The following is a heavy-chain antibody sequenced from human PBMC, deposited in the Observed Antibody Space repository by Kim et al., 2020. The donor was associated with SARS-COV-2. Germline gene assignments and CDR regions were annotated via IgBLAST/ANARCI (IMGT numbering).Heavy chain of an antibody. D-gene: IGHD6-19*01. V-gene: IGHV3-30*04. CDR3: ARDLQWLVDY. Sequence: GGSLRLSCAVSGFNFRDYAMHWVRQAPGNGLEWLAVVSIDDTNQWNADSVKGRFTISRDNSKNTLSLQMNSLGVEDTAVYYCARDLQWLVDYWGQGTLVTVSS. CDR1: GFNFRDYA. CDR2: VSIDDTNQ. J-gene: IGHJ4*02.